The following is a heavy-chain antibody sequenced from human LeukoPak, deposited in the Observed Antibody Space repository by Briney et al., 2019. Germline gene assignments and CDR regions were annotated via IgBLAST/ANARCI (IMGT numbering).Heavy chain of an antibody. D-gene: IGHD2-15*01. J-gene: IGHJ5*02. V-gene: IGHV3-7*01. CDR2: IKQDGSEK. CDR3: ASGSAGFDP. CDR1: GFTFSSYW. Sequence: GGSLRLSCAASGFTFSSYWMGWVRQAPGKGLEWVANIKQDGSEKYYVDSVKGRFTISRDNAKNSLYLQVKSLSAEATAEYCCASGSAGFDPWGQGTLVTVSS.